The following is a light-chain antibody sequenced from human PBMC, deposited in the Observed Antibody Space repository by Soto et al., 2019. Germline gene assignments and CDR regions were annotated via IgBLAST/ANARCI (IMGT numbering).Light chain of an antibody. CDR2: EVT. J-gene: IGLJ1*01. Sequence: QSALTQPASVSASPGQSVTISCAGTSSDVGGYNYVSWYQQRPGRAPKLMIYEVTYRPSGVSNRFSGSKSGNTASLTISGLQAEDEADYYCSSYTTSSTLVFGTGTKSPS. V-gene: IGLV2-14*01. CDR1: SSDVGGYNY. CDR3: SSYTTSSTLV.